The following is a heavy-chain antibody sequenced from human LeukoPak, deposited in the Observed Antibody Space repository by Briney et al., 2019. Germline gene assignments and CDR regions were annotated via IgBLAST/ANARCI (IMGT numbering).Heavy chain of an antibody. Sequence: SETLSLTCAVYGGSFNNYYWTWLRQPPGKGLEWIGEINYSGSTNYNPSLKSRVTISIDTSKTQFSLKVTSVTAADTAVYYCVRRSTPFDLWGRGNLVTVSS. V-gene: IGHV4-34*01. J-gene: IGHJ2*01. CDR3: VRRSTPFDL. CDR2: INYSGST. D-gene: IGHD5/OR15-5a*01. CDR1: GGSFNNYY.